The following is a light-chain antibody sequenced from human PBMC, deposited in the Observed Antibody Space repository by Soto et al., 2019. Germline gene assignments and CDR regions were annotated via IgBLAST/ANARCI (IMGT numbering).Light chain of an antibody. J-gene: IGKJ1*01. V-gene: IGKV3-15*01. CDR3: QQYYNWPRT. CDR2: GAS. CDR1: QSVSSN. Sequence: ERVMTQSPAALSVSPGERATLSCRASQSVSSNLAWYQQKPGQAPRLLIYGASTRAAGFPARFSGSGSGTEFTLTISSLQSEDFAVYYCQQYYNWPRTFGQGTKVEIK.